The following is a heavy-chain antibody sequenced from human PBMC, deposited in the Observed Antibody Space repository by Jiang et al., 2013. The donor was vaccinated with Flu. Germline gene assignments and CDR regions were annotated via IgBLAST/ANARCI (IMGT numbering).Heavy chain of an antibody. V-gene: IGHV3-11*06. CDR2: ISSSSSYT. CDR3: ARDSPSRGGHYAFDI. D-gene: IGHD6-25*01. CDR1: GFTFSDYY. J-gene: IGHJ3*02. Sequence: VQLLESGGGLVKPGGSLRLSCAASGFTFSDYYMSWIRQAPGKGLEWVSYISSSSSYTNYADSVKGRFTISRDNAKNSLYLQMNSLRAEDTAVYYCARDSPSRGGHYAFDIWGQGTMVTVSS.